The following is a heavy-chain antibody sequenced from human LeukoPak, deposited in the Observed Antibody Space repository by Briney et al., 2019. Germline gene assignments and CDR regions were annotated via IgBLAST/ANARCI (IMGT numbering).Heavy chain of an antibody. CDR1: GGSFSGYY. CDR3: ARTLYSNYMNYYYYYGMDV. D-gene: IGHD4-11*01. Sequence: SETLSLTCAVYGGSFSGYYWSWIRQPPGEGLEWIGEINHSGSTNYNPSLKSRVTISVDTSKNQFSLKLSSVTAADTAVYYCARTLYSNYMNYYYYYGMDVWGQGTTVTVSS. V-gene: IGHV4-34*01. J-gene: IGHJ6*02. CDR2: INHSGST.